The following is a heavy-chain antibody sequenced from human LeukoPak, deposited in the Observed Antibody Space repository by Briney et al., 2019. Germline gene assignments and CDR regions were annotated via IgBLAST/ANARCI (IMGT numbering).Heavy chain of an antibody. CDR2: IKQDGTET. Sequence: GGSLRLSCAASGFIFSSYWMSWVRQVPGKGLEWVANIKQDGTETSYVDSVEGRFTISRDNAKNSLFLQMNSLRADDTALYYWARGVTSAWYLRYYFEYWGQGIMVTVSS. J-gene: IGHJ4*02. CDR3: ARGVTSAWYLRYYFEY. CDR1: GFIFSSYW. V-gene: IGHV3-7*03. D-gene: IGHD6-13*01.